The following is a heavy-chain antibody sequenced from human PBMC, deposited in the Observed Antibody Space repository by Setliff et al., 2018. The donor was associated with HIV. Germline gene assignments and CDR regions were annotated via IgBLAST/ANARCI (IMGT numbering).Heavy chain of an antibody. CDR3: AKGSPLVGAPPTDI. CDR1: GFTFSSYA. D-gene: IGHD1-26*01. CDR2: ISWTSGNI. J-gene: IGHJ3*02. Sequence: PGGSLRLSCAASGFTFSSYAMSWVRQAPGKGLEWVSGISWTSGNIGYGDSVEGRFTVSRDNAKNSLYLQMDSLRPEDTALYYCAKGSPLVGAPPTDIWGQGTMVTVSS. V-gene: IGHV3-9*01.